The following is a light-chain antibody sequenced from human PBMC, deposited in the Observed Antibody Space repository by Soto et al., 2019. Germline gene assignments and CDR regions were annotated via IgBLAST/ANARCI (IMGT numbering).Light chain of an antibody. J-gene: IGLJ1*01. V-gene: IGLV2-14*01. CDR3: TSYIRSSTLDYV. CDR1: SSDVGGYNY. CDR2: EVS. Sequence: PASVSGSPGQSITISCTGTSSDVGGYNYVSWYQQYPGKAPKLMIYEVSNRPSGVSNRFSGSKSGNTASLTISGLQAEDEADYYCTSYIRSSTLDYVFGTGTKVTVL.